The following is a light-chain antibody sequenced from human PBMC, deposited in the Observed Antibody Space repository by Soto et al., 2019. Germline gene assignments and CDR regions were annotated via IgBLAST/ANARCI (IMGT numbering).Light chain of an antibody. J-gene: IGLJ1*01. CDR2: NNN. Sequence: QLVLSQPPSTSGTPGQRVTISCSGGSSNIGSNAVNWYQQVPGTAPKLLIYNNNKRPSGVPDRFSGSKSGTSASLASSGLQSEDEADYYCAAWDDRLNGYVFGTGTKLTVL. V-gene: IGLV1-44*01. CDR1: SSNIGSNA. CDR3: AAWDDRLNGYV.